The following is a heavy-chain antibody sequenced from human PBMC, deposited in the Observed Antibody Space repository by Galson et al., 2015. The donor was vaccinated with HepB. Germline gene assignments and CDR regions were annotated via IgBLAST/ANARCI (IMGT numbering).Heavy chain of an antibody. Sequence: SVKVSCKASGGTFNTYSMNWVRQAPGQGLEWMGGIIPRLPSADYAPKFQGRATIIADKSTNTTYMELRNLRSEDTAVYYCARDATDNGRSLYNWFDSWGQGTLVTVSS. CDR1: GGTFNTYS. CDR3: ARDATDNGRSLYNWFDS. J-gene: IGHJ5*01. D-gene: IGHD1-26*01. CDR2: IIPRLPSA. V-gene: IGHV1-69*10.